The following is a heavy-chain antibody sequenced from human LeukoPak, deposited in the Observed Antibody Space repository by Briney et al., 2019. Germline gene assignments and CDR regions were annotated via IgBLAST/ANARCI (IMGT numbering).Heavy chain of an antibody. D-gene: IGHD2-8*01. Sequence: ASVKVSCKASGGTFSSYAISWVRQAPGQGLEWMGGIIPIFGAADYAQKFQGRVTITTDESTSTAYMEPSSLRSEDTAVYYCARAGYCTNGVCYYYFDYWGQGTLVTVSS. CDR1: GGTFSSYA. CDR2: IIPIFGAA. V-gene: IGHV1-69*05. CDR3: ARAGYCTNGVCYYYFDY. J-gene: IGHJ4*02.